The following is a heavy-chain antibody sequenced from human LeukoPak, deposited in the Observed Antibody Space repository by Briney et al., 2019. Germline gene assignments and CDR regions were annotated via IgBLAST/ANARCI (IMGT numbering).Heavy chain of an antibody. Sequence: PGGSLRLSCAASGFTFSSYAMHWVRQAPGKGLEWVSGISWNSGSIGYADSVKGRFTISRDNAKNSLYLQMNSLRAEDTALYYCAKDLWGIVGATPSFDYWGQGTLVTVSS. CDR3: AKDLWGIVGATPSFDY. J-gene: IGHJ4*02. CDR1: GFTFSSYA. D-gene: IGHD1-26*01. CDR2: ISWNSGSI. V-gene: IGHV3-9*01.